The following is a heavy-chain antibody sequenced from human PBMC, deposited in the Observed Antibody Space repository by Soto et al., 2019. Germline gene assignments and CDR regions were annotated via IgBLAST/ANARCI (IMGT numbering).Heavy chain of an antibody. V-gene: IGHV4-4*02. D-gene: IGHD2-15*01. Sequence: QVQLQESGPGLVKSSGTLSLTCAVSGGSISNTNWWRWVRQPPGKGLEWIGEIYHGGSTNNNPSLKSRVTISVDKSKNQFSLHLTSVTAADTAVYYCATLAPKNAFDILGQGTMVTVSS. CDR2: IYHGGST. CDR1: GGSISNTNW. J-gene: IGHJ3*02. CDR3: ATLAPKNAFDI.